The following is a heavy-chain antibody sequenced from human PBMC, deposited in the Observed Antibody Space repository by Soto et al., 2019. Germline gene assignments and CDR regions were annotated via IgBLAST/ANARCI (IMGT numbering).Heavy chain of an antibody. D-gene: IGHD4-17*01. CDR1: GFTFSSYA. Sequence: PGGSLRLSCAASGFTFSSYAMSWVRQAPGKGLEWVSAISGSGGNTYYADSVKGRFTISRDNSKNTLYLQMNSLRAEDTAVYYCAKDVAVTTIYWFDPWGQGTLVTVSS. J-gene: IGHJ5*02. V-gene: IGHV3-23*01. CDR3: AKDVAVTTIYWFDP. CDR2: ISGSGGNT.